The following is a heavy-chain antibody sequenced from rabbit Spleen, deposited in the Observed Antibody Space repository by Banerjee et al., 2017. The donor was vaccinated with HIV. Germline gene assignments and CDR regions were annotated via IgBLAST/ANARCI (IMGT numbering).Heavy chain of an antibody. D-gene: IGHD2-1*01. Sequence: TTHYASWVNGRFTISSDNAQNTVDLQLNSLTAVDTATYFCARDPYSYDDYGDYPFNLWGQGTLVTVS. CDR2: TT. V-gene: IGHV1S8*01. CDR3: ARDPYSYDDYGDYPFNL. J-gene: IGHJ4*01.